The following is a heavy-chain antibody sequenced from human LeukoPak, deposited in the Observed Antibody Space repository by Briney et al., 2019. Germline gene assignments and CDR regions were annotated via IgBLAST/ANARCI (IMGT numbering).Heavy chain of an antibody. CDR1: GFTFTSSA. CDR3: AAVRGSYYGDFDY. Sequence: ASVKVSCKASGFTFTSSAMQWVRQARGQRLEWIGWIVVGSGNTNYAQKFQERVTITRDMSTSAAYMELSSLRSEDTAVYYCAAVRGSYYGDFDYWGQGTLVTVSS. J-gene: IGHJ4*02. CDR2: IVVGSGNT. V-gene: IGHV1-58*02. D-gene: IGHD1-26*01.